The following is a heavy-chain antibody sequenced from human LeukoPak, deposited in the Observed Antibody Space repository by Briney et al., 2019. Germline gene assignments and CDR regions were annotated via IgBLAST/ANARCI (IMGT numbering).Heavy chain of an antibody. CDR2: IWYDGSNA. CDR3: ARALRLGGFDY. J-gene: IGHJ4*02. D-gene: IGHD5/OR15-5a*01. CDR1: GFTFRNHG. Sequence: GGSLRLSCAASGFTFRNHGMHWVRQAPGKGLEWVAVIWYDGSNAYYADSVKGRFTISRDNSRNTLYLQMNSLRAEDTAVYYCARALRLGGFDYWGQGTLVTVSS. V-gene: IGHV3-33*01.